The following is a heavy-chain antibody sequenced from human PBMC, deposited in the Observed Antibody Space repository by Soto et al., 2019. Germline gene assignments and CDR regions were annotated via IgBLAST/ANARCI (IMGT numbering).Heavy chain of an antibody. V-gene: IGHV4-59*01. J-gene: IGHJ6*02. CDR2: IYYSGST. CDR3: ARGEDAFFYYGLDV. CDR1: GGSISSYY. Sequence: SETLSLTCTVSGGSISSYYWSWIRQPPGKGLEWIGYIYYSGSTNYNPSLKSRVTMSVDTSKSQFSLKLTSVTAADTAVYYCARGEDAFFYYGLDVWGQGITVT.